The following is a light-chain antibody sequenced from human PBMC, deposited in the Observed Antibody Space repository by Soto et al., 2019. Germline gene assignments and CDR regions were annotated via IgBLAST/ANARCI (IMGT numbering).Light chain of an antibody. CDR1: SSNIGSNT. V-gene: IGLV1-44*01. CDR2: NNN. J-gene: IGLJ1*01. Sequence: QSVLTQPPSTSGTPGQRVTISCSGSSSNIGSNTVNWYQQVPGTAPKLLIYNNNQRPSGVPDRFSGSKSGTSASLAITGLQAEDEADYYCQSYDSSLSNVFGTGTKVTVL. CDR3: QSYDSSLSNV.